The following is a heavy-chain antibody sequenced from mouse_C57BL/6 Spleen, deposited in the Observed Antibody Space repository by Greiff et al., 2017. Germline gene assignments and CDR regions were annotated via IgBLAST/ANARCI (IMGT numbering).Heavy chain of an antibody. V-gene: IGHV5-9-1*02. CDR1: GFTFSSYA. Sequence: EVKLVESGEGLVKPGGSLKLSCAASGFTFSSYAMSWVRQTPEKRLEWVAYISSGGDYIYYADTVKGRFTISRDNARNTLYLQMSSLKSEDTAMYYCTRVDSSGYPYWGQGTLVTVSA. D-gene: IGHD3-2*02. CDR2: ISSGGDYI. CDR3: TRVDSSGYPY. J-gene: IGHJ3*01.